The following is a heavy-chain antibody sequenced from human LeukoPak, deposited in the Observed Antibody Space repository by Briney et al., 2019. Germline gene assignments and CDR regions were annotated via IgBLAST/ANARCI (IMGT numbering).Heavy chain of an antibody. J-gene: IGHJ4*02. V-gene: IGHV4-59*08. Sequence: ASETLSLTCTVSGGSISSYYWSWIRQPPGKGLEWIGYIYYSGSTNYNPSLKSRVTISVDTSKNQFSLKLSSVTAADTAVYYCARDTSAGAEDYWGQGTLVSVSS. CDR2: IYYSGST. CDR1: GGSISSYY. CDR3: ARDTSAGAEDY. D-gene: IGHD5-18*01.